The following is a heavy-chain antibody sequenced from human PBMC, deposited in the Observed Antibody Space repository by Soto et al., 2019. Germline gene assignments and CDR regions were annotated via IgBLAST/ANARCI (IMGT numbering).Heavy chain of an antibody. V-gene: IGHV3-30*18. D-gene: IGHD7-27*01. CDR2: ISYDGSNK. CDR1: GFTFSSYG. Sequence: QVQLVESGGGVVQPGRSLSLSYAASGFTFSSYGMHWVRQAPGKGLEWVAVISYDGSNKYYADSVKGRFTISRDNSKNTLYLQMNSLRAEDTAVYYCAKDLLGPGRAYGMDVWGQGTTVTVSS. CDR3: AKDLLGPGRAYGMDV. J-gene: IGHJ6*02.